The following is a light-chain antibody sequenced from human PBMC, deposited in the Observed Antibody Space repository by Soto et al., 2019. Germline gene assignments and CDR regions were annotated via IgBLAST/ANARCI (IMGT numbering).Light chain of an antibody. V-gene: IGKV1-33*01. CDR3: QQYDNLLWT. CDR1: QDISNY. J-gene: IGKJ1*01. Sequence: DIQMTQSPSSLSASVGDRVTITCQASQDISNYLNWYQQNPGKAPKLPIYDASDLETGVPSRFSGSGSGTDFTFTISSLQPEDIETYYCQQYDNLLWTFGQGTKVDIK. CDR2: DAS.